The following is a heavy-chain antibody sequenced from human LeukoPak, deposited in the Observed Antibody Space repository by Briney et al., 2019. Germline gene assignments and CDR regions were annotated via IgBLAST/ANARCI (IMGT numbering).Heavy chain of an antibody. CDR2: ISSSSSYI. D-gene: IGHD4-17*01. CDR3: ARESTVTQVDY. V-gene: IGHV3-21*01. CDR1: GFTFSNYN. J-gene: IGHJ4*02. Sequence: GGSLRLSCAASGFTFSNYNMNWVRQAPGKGLEWVSSISSSSSYIYYADSVKGRFTISRDNAKNSLYLQMNSLRAEDTAVYYCARESTVTQVDYWGQGTLDTVSS.